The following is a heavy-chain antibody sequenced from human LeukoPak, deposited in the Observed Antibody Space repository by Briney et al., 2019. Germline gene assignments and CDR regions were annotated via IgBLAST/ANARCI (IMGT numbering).Heavy chain of an antibody. CDR3: ARDYDSSGYYYVNWFDP. D-gene: IGHD3-22*01. CDR1: GYTFTGYY. V-gene: IGHV1-2*02. CDR2: INPNSGGT. Sequence: ASVKVSCKASGYTFTGYYMHWVRQAPGQGLEWMGWINPNSGGTNYAQKFQGGVTMTRDTSISTAYMELSRLRSDDTAVYYCARDYDSSGYYYVNWFDPWGQGTLVTVSS. J-gene: IGHJ5*02.